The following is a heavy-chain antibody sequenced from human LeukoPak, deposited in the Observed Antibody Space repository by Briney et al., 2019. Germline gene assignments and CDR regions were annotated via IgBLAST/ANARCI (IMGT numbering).Heavy chain of an antibody. CDR1: GASISSGSYF. Sequence: SETLSLTCTVSGASISSGSYFWTWIRQHPGKGLEWIGYIYNSGSAYYNPSLKSRVIISVDPSKTQFSLKLSSVTGADTDVYHCESRNSGTHYFEYWGQGTLVTVSS. J-gene: IGHJ4*02. CDR2: IYNSGSA. CDR3: ESRNSGTHYFEY. D-gene: IGHD1-26*01. V-gene: IGHV4-31*03.